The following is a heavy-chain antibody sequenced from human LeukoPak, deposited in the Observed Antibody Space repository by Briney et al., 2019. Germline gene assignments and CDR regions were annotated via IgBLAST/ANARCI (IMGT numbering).Heavy chain of an antibody. V-gene: IGHV3-21*01. Sequence: GGSLRLSCAASGFTFSSYSMNWVRQAPGKGLEWVSSISSSSSYIYYADSVKGRFTISRDNAKNSLYLQMNSLRAEDTAVYYCARVDGREGSFDYWGQGTLVTVSS. J-gene: IGHJ4*02. CDR2: ISSSSSYI. D-gene: IGHD5-24*01. CDR3: ARVDGREGSFDY. CDR1: GFTFSSYS.